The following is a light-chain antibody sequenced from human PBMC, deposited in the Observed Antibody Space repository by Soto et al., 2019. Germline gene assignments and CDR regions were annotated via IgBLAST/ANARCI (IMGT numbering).Light chain of an antibody. CDR2: ETP. J-gene: IGKJ3*01. Sequence: DIQMTQSPSTVSAYVGDSVTITCRASQSITTWLAWYQQKPGKAPKLLIYETPNMEIGVPSRFSGSGSGTDFSFSISSLQPEDIATYYCQQHHSLPLTFGPGTKVDIK. V-gene: IGKV1-33*01. CDR3: QQHHSLPLT. CDR1: QSITTW.